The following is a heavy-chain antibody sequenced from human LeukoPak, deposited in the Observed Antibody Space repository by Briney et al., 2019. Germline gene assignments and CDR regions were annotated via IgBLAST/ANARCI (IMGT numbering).Heavy chain of an antibody. J-gene: IGHJ4*02. CDR2: INPTSGGT. CDR1: GYTFTGYY. CDR3: ARGRLGFCGGGSCSDFDY. Sequence: GASVKVSCKASGYTFTGYYMHWVRQAPGQGLEWMGWINPTSGGTNYAQKFQDRVTMTRDTSISTAYMEVGRLRSDDTAVYYCARGRLGFCGGGSCSDFDYWGQGTLVSVSS. D-gene: IGHD2-15*01. V-gene: IGHV1-2*02.